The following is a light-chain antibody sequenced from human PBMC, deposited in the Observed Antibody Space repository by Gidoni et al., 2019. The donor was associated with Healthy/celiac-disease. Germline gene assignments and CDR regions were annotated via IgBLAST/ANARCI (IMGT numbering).Light chain of an antibody. J-gene: IGLJ1*01. Sequence: SFGLTQPPPVSVSPGQTASITCSGDKLGDKYACWYQQKPGQSPVLVIYQDSKRPSGIPERFSGSNSGNTATLTISGTQAMDEADYYCQAWDSSTFYVFGTGTKVTVL. CDR3: QAWDSSTFYV. CDR1: KLGDKY. V-gene: IGLV3-1*01. CDR2: QDS.